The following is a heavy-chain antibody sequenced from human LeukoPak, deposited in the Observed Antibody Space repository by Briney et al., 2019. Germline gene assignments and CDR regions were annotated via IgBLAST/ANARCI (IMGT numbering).Heavy chain of an antibody. V-gene: IGHV1-8*03. CDR2: MNPNSGNT. D-gene: IGHD1-26*01. Sequence: ASVKVSCKASGYTFTSYAMNWVRQATGQGLEWMGWMNPNSGNTGYAQKFQGRVTITRNTSISTAYMELSSLRSEDTAVYYCARGAVGATLGYYYYMDVWGKGTTVTVSS. CDR3: ARGAVGATLGYYYYMDV. CDR1: GYTFTSYA. J-gene: IGHJ6*03.